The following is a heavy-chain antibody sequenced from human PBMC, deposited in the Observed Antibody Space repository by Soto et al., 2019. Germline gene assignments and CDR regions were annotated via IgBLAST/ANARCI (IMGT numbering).Heavy chain of an antibody. J-gene: IGHJ4*02. D-gene: IGHD4-17*01. V-gene: IGHV3-33*01. CDR3: ARDRGGGDYVYIFDY. CDR2: IWYDGSNK. CDR1: GFTFSSYG. Sequence: QLGGSLRLSCAASGFTFSSYGMHWVRQAPGKGLEWVAVIWYDGSNKYYADSVKGRFTISRDNSKNTLYLQMNSLRAEDTAVYYCARDRGGGDYVYIFDYWGQGTLVTVSS.